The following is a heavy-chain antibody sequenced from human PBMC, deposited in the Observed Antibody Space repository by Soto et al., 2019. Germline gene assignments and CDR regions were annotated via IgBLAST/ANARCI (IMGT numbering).Heavy chain of an antibody. Sequence: SETLSLTCAVYGGSFSGYYWSWIRQPPGKXLEWIGEINHSGSTNYNPSLKSRVTISVDPSKNQFSLKLSSVTAADTAVYYCARGRGFAVYCSGGSCYSGFDYWGQGTLVTVSS. CDR2: INHSGST. V-gene: IGHV4-34*01. D-gene: IGHD2-15*01. J-gene: IGHJ4*02. CDR3: ARGRGFAVYCSGGSCYSGFDY. CDR1: GGSFSGYY.